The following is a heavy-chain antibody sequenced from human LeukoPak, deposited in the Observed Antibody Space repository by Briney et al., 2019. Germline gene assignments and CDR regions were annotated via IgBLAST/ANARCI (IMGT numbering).Heavy chain of an antibody. CDR1: GFTFSSYW. CDR2: INSDGSST. CDR3: ARVERSYYYDSSGHSPSDY. D-gene: IGHD3-22*01. J-gene: IGHJ4*02. V-gene: IGHV3-74*01. Sequence: GGSLRLSCAASGFTFSSYWMHWVRQAPGKGLVWVSRINSDGSSTSYADSAKGRFTISRDNAKNTLYLQMNSLRAEDTAVYYCARVERSYYYDSSGHSPSDYWGQGTLVTVSS.